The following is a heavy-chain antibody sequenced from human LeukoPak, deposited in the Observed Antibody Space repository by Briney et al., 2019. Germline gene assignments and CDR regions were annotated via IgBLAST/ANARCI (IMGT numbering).Heavy chain of an antibody. CDR3: ARWTVFYSSSWSPNYYFDY. J-gene: IGHJ4*02. D-gene: IGHD6-13*01. CDR1: GDSISSSNYY. V-gene: IGHV4-39*07. Sequence: SETLSLTCTVSGDSISSSNYYWGWIRQPPGKGLEWIGNIHYSGSTYCNPSLKSRVTISVDTSKNQFSLKLSSVTAADTAVYYCARWTVFYSSSWSPNYYFDYWGQGTLVTVSS. CDR2: IHYSGST.